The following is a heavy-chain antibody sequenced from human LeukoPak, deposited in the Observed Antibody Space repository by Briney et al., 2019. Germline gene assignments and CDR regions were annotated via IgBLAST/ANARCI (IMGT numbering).Heavy chain of an antibody. D-gene: IGHD3-9*01. Sequence: GGSLRLSCAASGFIFSNYDLHWVRQASGRGLEWVSTIGSAGDTYYLDSVKGRFTISRENAKNSFYLQMNSLRAGDTAVYYCARDFDMGITPGDDFDFWGQGTLVTVSS. V-gene: IGHV3-13*01. CDR3: ARDFDMGITPGDDFDF. CDR1: GFIFSNYD. CDR2: IGSAGDT. J-gene: IGHJ4*02.